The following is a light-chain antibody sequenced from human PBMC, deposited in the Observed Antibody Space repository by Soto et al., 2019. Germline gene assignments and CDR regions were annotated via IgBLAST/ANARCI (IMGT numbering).Light chain of an antibody. CDR3: SSYTGSSTPYV. Sequence: QSALTQSASLSGSPGQSITISCTGTSSDIGAYNYVSWYQQHPGKAPKLMIYEVSNRPSGVSNRFSGSKSGNTASLTISGLQDEDEADYYCSSYTGSSTPYVFGTGTKVTVL. CDR2: EVS. CDR1: SSDIGAYNY. V-gene: IGLV2-14*01. J-gene: IGLJ1*01.